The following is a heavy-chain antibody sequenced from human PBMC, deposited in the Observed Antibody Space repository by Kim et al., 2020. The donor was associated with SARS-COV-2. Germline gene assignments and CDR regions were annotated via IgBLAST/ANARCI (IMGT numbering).Heavy chain of an antibody. CDR1: GGSFSGYY. D-gene: IGHD3-10*01. V-gene: IGHV4-34*01. Sequence: SETLSLTCAVYGGSFSGYYWSWIRQPPGKGLEWIGEINHSGSTNYNPSLKSRVTISVDTSKNQFSLKLSSVTAADTAVYYCARGVNYYGSGSYKYWGQGT. CDR3: ARGVNYYGSGSYKY. J-gene: IGHJ4*02. CDR2: INHSGST.